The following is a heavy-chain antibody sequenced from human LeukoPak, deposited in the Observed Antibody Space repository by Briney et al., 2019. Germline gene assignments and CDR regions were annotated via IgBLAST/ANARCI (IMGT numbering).Heavy chain of an antibody. CDR3: ARYVGKKTVFDI. CDR2: IYYSGTT. D-gene: IGHD3-10*01. V-gene: IGHV4-59*01. CDR1: GGSISSYY. Sequence: SETLSLTCTVSGGSISSYYWSWIRQPPGRGLEWIGYIYYSGTTNYNPSLKSRVTKSVDTSKNQFSLKLSSVTAVDTALYYCARYVGKKTVFDIWGKGTMVTVSS. J-gene: IGHJ3*02.